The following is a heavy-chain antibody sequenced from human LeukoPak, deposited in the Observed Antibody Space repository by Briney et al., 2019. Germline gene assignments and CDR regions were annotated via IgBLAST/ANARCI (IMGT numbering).Heavy chain of an antibody. D-gene: IGHD3-3*01. CDR2: IYYSGST. V-gene: IGHV4-59*01. CDR1: GGSISSYY. CDR3: ARNDFWSGYYHFDY. Sequence: PPETLSLTCTVSGGSISSYYWSWIRQPPGKGLEGIGYIYYSGSTNHNPSLKSRVTISVDTSKNQFSLKLSSVTAADTAVYYCARNDFWSGYYHFDYWGQGTLVTVSS. J-gene: IGHJ4*02.